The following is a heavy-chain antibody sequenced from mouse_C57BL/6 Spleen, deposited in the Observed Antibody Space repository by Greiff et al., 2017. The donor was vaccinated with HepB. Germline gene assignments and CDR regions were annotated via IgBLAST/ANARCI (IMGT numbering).Heavy chain of an antibody. CDR1: GFTFSDYG. CDR3: ARQDYYGSSYVYFDV. D-gene: IGHD1-1*01. V-gene: IGHV5-15*01. Sequence: EVKLQESGGGLVQPGGSLKLSCAASGFTFSDYGMAWVRQAPRKGPEWVAFISNLAYSIYYADTVTGRFTISRENAKNTLYLEMSSLRSEDTAMYYCARQDYYGSSYVYFDVWGTGTTVTVSS. J-gene: IGHJ1*03. CDR2: ISNLAYSI.